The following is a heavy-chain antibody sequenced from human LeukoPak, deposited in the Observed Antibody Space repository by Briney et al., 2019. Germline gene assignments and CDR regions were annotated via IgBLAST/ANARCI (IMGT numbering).Heavy chain of an antibody. Sequence: GRSLRLSCAASGFTFSSYAMHWVRQAPGKGLEWVAVISYDGSNEYYADSVKGRFTISRDNSKNTLYLQMNSLGAEDTAVYYCAREVIAAAGTGFNWFDPWGQGTLVTVSS. V-gene: IGHV3-30*04. D-gene: IGHD6-13*01. CDR2: ISYDGSNE. CDR1: GFTFSSYA. CDR3: AREVIAAAGTGFNWFDP. J-gene: IGHJ5*02.